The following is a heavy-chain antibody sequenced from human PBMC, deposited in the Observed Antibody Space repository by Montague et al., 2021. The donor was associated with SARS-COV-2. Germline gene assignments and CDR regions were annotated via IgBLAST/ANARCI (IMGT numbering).Heavy chain of an antibody. D-gene: IGHD3-10*01. CDR1: GFTFSSYG. Sequence: SLRLSCAASGFTFSSYGMHWVRQAPGKGLEWVAVIWYDGSNKYYADSVKGRFTISRDNSKNTLYLQMNSLRAEDTAVYYCARNYYGSGSYYRDYYYYMDVWGKGTTVTVSS. CDR3: ARNYYGSGSYYRDYYYYMDV. CDR2: IWYDGSNK. J-gene: IGHJ6*03. V-gene: IGHV3-33*01.